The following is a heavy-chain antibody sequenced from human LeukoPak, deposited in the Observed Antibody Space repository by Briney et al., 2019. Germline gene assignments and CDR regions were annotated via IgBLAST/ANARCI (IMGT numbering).Heavy chain of an antibody. D-gene: IGHD2-2*02. CDR1: GFAFSSLA. CDR2: ISDSGDTT. V-gene: IGHV3-23*01. Sequence: GGSLRLSCAASGFAFSSLAMGWVRQAPGKGLQWVSVISDSGDTTYYADSVKGRFTISRDNSKNTLYLQLNSLRAEDTAVYYCAREQIIVAAIYFDYWGQGTLVTVSS. J-gene: IGHJ4*02. CDR3: AREQIIVAAIYFDY.